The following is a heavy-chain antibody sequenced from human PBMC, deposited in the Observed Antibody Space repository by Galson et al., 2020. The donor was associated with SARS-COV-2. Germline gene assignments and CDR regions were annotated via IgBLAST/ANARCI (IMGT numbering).Heavy chain of an antibody. CDR2: IYHSGNT. D-gene: IGHD3-22*01. J-gene: IGHJ3*02. V-gene: IGHV4-31*03. CDR1: GGSISSGCYY. Sequence: ETSETLSLTCTVSGGSISSGCYYWSWIRQPPGKGLEWIGYIYHSGNTYYNPSLKSRVTISVDTSKNQFSLELSSVTAADTDVYYCARARIVEVINGFDIWGQGTMVTVSS. CDR3: ARARIVEVINGFDI.